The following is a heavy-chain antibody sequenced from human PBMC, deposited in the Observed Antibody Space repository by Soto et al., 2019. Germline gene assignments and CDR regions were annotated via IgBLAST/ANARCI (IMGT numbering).Heavy chain of an antibody. V-gene: IGHV3-23*02. J-gene: IGHJ4*02. Sequence: EVQLLESGGDLVQPGGSLRLSCAASGFTFGTYAVSWVRRAPGKGLDWVSAISGNGSDTYLGDSVKGRFSISRDNSKNMLYLQMSSLRGEDTAIYYCARRVGTTGVFDFWGQGTRVIVSS. CDR2: ISGNGSDT. D-gene: IGHD1-26*01. CDR3: ARRVGTTGVFDF. CDR1: GFTFGTYA.